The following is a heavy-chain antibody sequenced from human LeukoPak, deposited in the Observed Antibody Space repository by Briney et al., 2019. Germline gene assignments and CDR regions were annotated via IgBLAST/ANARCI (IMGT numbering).Heavy chain of an antibody. CDR2: ISHSGST. CDR1: GGSFTGYY. CDR3: AAQYSGYVRLDY. Sequence: SETLSLTCAVYGGSFTGYYWSWIRQPPGKGLEWIGEISHSGSTNYNPSLKSRVTISVDTSKNQFSLKLSSVTAADTAVYYCAAQYSGYVRLDYWGQGTLVTVSS. V-gene: IGHV4-34*01. D-gene: IGHD5-12*01. J-gene: IGHJ4*02.